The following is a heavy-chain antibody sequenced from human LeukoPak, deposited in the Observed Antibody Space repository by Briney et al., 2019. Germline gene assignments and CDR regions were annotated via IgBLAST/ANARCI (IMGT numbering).Heavy chain of an antibody. Sequence: PSETLSLTCTVSGGSISSYYWSWIRQPPGKGLEWIGFIYYSGSTNYNPSLKSRVTISVDTSKNHFSLKLSSVTAADTAVYYCARGRWLPVFDFWGQGTLVTVSS. CDR2: IYYSGST. V-gene: IGHV4-59*01. CDR1: GGSISSYY. J-gene: IGHJ4*02. CDR3: ARGRWLPVFDF. D-gene: IGHD3-22*01.